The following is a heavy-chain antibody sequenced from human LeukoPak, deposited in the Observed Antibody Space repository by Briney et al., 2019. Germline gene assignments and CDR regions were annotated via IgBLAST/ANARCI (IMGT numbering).Heavy chain of an antibody. J-gene: IGHJ4*02. D-gene: IGHD4-11*01. CDR2: IYTSGST. CDR1: GGSISSYY. CDR3: ASLKFHDYSNYFDY. Sequence: SETLSLTCTVSGGSISSYYWSWIRQPAGKGLEWIGRIYTSGSTNYNPSLKSRVTISVDTSKNQFSLKLSSVTAADTAVYYCASLKFHDYSNYFDYWGQGTLVTVSS. V-gene: IGHV4-4*07.